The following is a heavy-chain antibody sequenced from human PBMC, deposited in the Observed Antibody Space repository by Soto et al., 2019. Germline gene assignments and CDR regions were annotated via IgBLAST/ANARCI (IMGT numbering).Heavy chain of an antibody. V-gene: IGHV3-23*01. CDR2: IGDSGATT. D-gene: IGHD2-2*01. J-gene: IGHJ4*02. CDR1: AFTFRNYA. Sequence: GSLRLSCAASAFTFRNYAMSWVRQAPGKGLEWVSAIGDSGATTYYADSVKGRFTISRDNSKNTLYLQMNNLRAEDTAFYYCAKDRSSTSCYGFDYWGPGALVTVSS. CDR3: AKDRSSTSCYGFDY.